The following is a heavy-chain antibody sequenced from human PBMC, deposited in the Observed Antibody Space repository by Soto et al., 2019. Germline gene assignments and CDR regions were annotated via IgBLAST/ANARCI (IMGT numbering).Heavy chain of an antibody. J-gene: IGHJ4*02. CDR1: GFTFTRYS. CDR2: ISSTTNYI. V-gene: IGHV3-21*06. CDR3: ARDSEDLTSNFDY. Sequence: SLRLSCAASGFTFTRYSMNWVRQAPGKGLEWVSSISSTTNYIYYGDSMTGRFTISRDNAKNSLYLEMNSLRAEDTAVYYCARDSEDLTSNFDYWGQGTLVTVSS.